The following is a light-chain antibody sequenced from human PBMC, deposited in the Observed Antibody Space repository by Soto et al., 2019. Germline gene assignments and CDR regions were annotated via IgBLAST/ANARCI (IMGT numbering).Light chain of an antibody. Sequence: QSVVTQPPSVSGAPGQRVTISCTGSSSNIGAGYDVHWYQQLPGTAPKLLIYGNSNRPSGVPVRFSGSKSGTSASLAITGLQAEDEADYYCQSYDSILSGAVFGGGTKLTVL. CDR2: GNS. J-gene: IGLJ2*01. CDR1: SSNIGAGYD. V-gene: IGLV1-40*01. CDR3: QSYDSILSGAV.